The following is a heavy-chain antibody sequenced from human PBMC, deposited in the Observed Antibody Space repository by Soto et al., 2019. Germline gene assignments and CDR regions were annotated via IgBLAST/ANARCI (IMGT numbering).Heavy chain of an antibody. CDR1: GFSFSDYY. D-gene: IGHD3-22*01. CDR2: ISSSSHYT. V-gene: IGHV3-11*05. CDR3: ARDIGENFDSSGYHDY. Sequence: QVQLVESGGGLVKPGGSLRLSCAASGFSFSDYYMSWIRQAPGKGLEWVSYISSSSHYTNYADSVKGRFTISRDNAKNXLYLQMNSLRAGDTAVYYCARDIGENFDSSGYHDYWGQGTLVTVSS. J-gene: IGHJ4*02.